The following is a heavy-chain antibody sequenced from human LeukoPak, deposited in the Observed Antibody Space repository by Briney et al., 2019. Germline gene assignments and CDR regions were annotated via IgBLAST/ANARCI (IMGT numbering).Heavy chain of an antibody. V-gene: IGHV1-69*13. Sequence: GASVKVSCKASGGTFSSYAISWVRQAPGQGLEWMGGIIPIFGTASYAQKFQGRVTITADESTSTAYMELSSLRSEDTAVYYCASHSGSHRADAFDIWGQGTMVTVSS. CDR1: GGTFSSYA. D-gene: IGHD1-26*01. CDR3: ASHSGSHRADAFDI. CDR2: IIPIFGTA. J-gene: IGHJ3*02.